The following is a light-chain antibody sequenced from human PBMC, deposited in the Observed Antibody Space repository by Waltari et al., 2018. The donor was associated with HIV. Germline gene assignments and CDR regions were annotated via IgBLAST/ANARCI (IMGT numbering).Light chain of an antibody. J-gene: IGKJ1*01. CDR2: DAS. V-gene: IGKV3-11*01. CDR1: QSVSGY. CDR3: QQRDSWPQT. Sequence: EIVLTQSPATLSLSPGERASLSCRASQSVSGYLAWYQQKPGQTPRLLIYDASNRATGIPARFSGSGSGTDFTLTISSLESEDFAVYYCQQRDSWPQTFGQGTRVEIK.